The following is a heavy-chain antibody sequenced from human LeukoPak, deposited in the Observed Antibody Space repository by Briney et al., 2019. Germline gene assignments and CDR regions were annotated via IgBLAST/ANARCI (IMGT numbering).Heavy chain of an antibody. D-gene: IGHD3-22*01. CDR2: INPNSGGT. J-gene: IGHJ3*02. CDR1: GYTFTGYY. CDR3: ASSGYYYGAFDI. Sequence: ASVKVSCKASGYTFTGYYMHWVRQAPGQGLEWMGWINPNSGGTNYAQKFQGRVTMTRDTSISTAYMELSSLRSEDTAVYYCASSGYYYGAFDIWGQGTMVTVSS. V-gene: IGHV1-2*02.